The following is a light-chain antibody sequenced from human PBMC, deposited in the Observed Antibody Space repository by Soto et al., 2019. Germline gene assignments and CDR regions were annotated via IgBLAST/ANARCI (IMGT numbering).Light chain of an antibody. Sequence: QSALTQPPSVSGSPGQSVTISCTGTSSDVGDYNYVSWYQQYPGKAPKLVIYDVSKRPSGVPDRFSGSKSGNTASLTISGLQAEDEADYYCCSFAGSYNFWVFGGGTKLTVL. V-gene: IGLV2-11*01. CDR2: DVS. CDR3: CSFAGSYNFWV. CDR1: SSDVGDYNY. J-gene: IGLJ3*02.